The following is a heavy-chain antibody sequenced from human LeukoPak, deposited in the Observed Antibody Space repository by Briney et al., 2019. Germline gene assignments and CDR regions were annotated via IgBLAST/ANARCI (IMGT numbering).Heavy chain of an antibody. CDR1: GGSISSGGFS. Sequence: SQTLSLTCTVSGGSISSGGFSWSWIRQPPGKGLEWIGEINHSGGTNYNPSLKSRVTISVDTSKNQFSLKLSSVTAADTAVYYCARGLGYDFWSGPYYYYGMDVWGQGTTVTVSS. V-gene: IGHV4-30-2*01. D-gene: IGHD3-3*01. J-gene: IGHJ6*02. CDR3: ARGLGYDFWSGPYYYYGMDV. CDR2: INHSGGT.